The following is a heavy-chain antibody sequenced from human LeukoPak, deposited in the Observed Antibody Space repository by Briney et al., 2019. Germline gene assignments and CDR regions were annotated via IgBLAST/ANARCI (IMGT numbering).Heavy chain of an antibody. V-gene: IGHV3-48*03. CDR1: GFTFSSYE. J-gene: IGHJ4*02. D-gene: IGHD1-26*01. CDR3: ARKGGRGSFFDY. Sequence: GGSLRLSCAASGFTFSSYEMNWVRQAPGKGLEWASYISSSGSTIYYADSVKGRFTISRDNAKSSLYLQMNSLRAEDTAVYYCARKGGRGSFFDYWGQGTLVTVSS. CDR2: ISSSGSTI.